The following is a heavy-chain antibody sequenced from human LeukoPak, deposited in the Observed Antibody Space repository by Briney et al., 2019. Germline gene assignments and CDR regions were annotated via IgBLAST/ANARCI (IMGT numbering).Heavy chain of an antibody. CDR2: INHSGST. CDR1: GGSFSGYY. V-gene: IGHV4-34*01. J-gene: IGHJ4*02. Sequence: PSETQSLICAVYGGSFSGYYWSWIRQPPGKGLEWIGEINHSGSTNYNPSLKSRVTTSVDTSKNQFSLKLSSVTAADTAVYYCARDGLSSGWSFDYWGQGTLVTVSS. CDR3: ARDGLSSGWSFDY. D-gene: IGHD6-19*01.